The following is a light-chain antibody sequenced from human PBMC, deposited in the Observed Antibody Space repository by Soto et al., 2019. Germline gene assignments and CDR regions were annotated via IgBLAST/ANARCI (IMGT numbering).Light chain of an antibody. CDR3: VLYMGSGIWV. CDR1: AGSVSTSYY. J-gene: IGLJ3*02. CDR2: STN. V-gene: IGLV8-61*01. Sequence: QAVVTQEPSFSVSPGSTVTLTCGLSAGSVSTSYYPSWYQQTPGQTPRTLIYSTNIRSSGVPDRFSGSILGNKAALTITGAQADDESDYYCVLYMGSGIWVFGGGTKLTVL.